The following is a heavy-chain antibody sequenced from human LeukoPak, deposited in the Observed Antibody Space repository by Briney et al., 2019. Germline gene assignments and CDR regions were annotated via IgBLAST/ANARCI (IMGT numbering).Heavy chain of an antibody. CDR1: GYTFTSYG. CDR2: ISAYNGNT. J-gene: IGHJ4*02. V-gene: IGHV1-18*01. D-gene: IGHD2-15*01. Sequence: ASVKVSCKASGYTFTSYGISWVRQAPGQGLEWMGWISAYNGNTNYAQKLQGRVTMTTNTSTSTAYMELRSLRSDDTAVYYCARAYCSGGSCYFPFDYWGQGTLVTVSS. CDR3: ARAYCSGGSCYFPFDY.